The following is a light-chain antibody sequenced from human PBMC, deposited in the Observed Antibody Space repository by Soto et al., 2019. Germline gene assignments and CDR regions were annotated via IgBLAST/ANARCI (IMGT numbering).Light chain of an antibody. CDR1: SSDVGGYNS. CDR2: DVS. V-gene: IGLV2-11*01. J-gene: IGLJ1*01. Sequence: QSALTQPRSVSGSPGQSVTISCTGTSSDVGGYNSVSWYQQHPGKAPKLMIYDVSNRPSGVPDRFSGSKSGSTASLTISGLQAEDEADYYCCSYAGTPYVLGTGTKVTVL. CDR3: CSYAGTPYV.